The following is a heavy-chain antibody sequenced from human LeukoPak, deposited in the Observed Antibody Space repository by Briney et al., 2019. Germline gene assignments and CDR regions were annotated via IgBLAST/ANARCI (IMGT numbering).Heavy chain of an antibody. J-gene: IGHJ4*02. CDR1: GFTFSTYG. D-gene: IGHD2-2*01. CDR2: IRYDGSTK. Sequence: GGSLRLSCAASGFTFSTYGMYWVRQAPGKGLEWVAYIRYDGSTKYYADSVKGRFTISRDNSKNTLYLQMNSLRTEDTAVYYCAKAIPVVVSAATDYWGQGTLVTVSS. V-gene: IGHV3-30*02. CDR3: AKAIPVVVSAATDY.